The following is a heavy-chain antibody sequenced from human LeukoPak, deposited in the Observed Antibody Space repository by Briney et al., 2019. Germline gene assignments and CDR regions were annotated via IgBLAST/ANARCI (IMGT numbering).Heavy chain of an antibody. CDR3: ARGGGGPDY. D-gene: IGHD3-10*01. J-gene: IGHJ4*02. Sequence: PSETLSLTCAVYGXSFSGYYWSWIRQPPGKGLEWIGEINHSGSTNYNPSLKSRVTISVDTSKNQFSLKLSSVTAADTAVYYCARGGGGPDYWGQATLVTVSS. CDR1: GXSFSGYY. CDR2: INHSGST. V-gene: IGHV4-34*01.